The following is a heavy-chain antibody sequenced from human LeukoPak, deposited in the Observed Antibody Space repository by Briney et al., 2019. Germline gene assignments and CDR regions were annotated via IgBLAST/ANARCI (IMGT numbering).Heavy chain of an antibody. J-gene: IGHJ4*02. V-gene: IGHV6-1*01. D-gene: IGHD3-22*01. Sequence: SQTLSLTCAISGDSVSNNRAAWNWIRRSPSRGLEWLGRTYYRSKWYNDYAVSVKSRITINPDTSKNQFSLQLNSVTPEDTAVYYCARDRDYESSGLVDWGLGTLVTVSS. CDR2: TYYRSKWYN. CDR3: ARDRDYESSGLVD. CDR1: GDSVSNNRAA.